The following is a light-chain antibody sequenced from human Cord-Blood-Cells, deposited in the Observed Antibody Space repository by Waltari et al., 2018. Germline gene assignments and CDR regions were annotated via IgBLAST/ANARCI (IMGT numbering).Light chain of an antibody. CDR1: SSDVGGYNY. CDR3: SSYTSSSTVV. V-gene: IGLV2-14*01. J-gene: IGLJ2*01. Sequence: QSALTQPASVSGSPGQSITISCTGTSSDVGGYNYVSWYQQHPGKAPKLRIYDVSNRPSGVSNRFSGSKAGNTASLTSSGLPAEDEADYYCSSYTSSSTVVFGGGTKLTVL. CDR2: DVS.